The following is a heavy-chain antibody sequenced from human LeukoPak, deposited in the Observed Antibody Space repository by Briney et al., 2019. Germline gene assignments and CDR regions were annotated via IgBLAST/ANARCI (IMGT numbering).Heavy chain of an antibody. J-gene: IGHJ4*02. Sequence: SQTLSLTCTVSGGSISSGDYYWSWIRQPPGKGLEWIGYIYYSGSTYYNPSLKSRVTISVDTSKNQFSLKLSSVTAADTAVYYCARVQLWFGEFDYWGQGTLVTVSS. D-gene: IGHD3-10*01. CDR1: GGSISSGDYY. V-gene: IGHV4-30-4*08. CDR3: ARVQLWFGEFDY. CDR2: IYYSGST.